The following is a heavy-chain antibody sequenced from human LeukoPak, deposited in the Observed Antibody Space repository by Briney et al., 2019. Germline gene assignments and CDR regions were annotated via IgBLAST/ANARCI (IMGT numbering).Heavy chain of an antibody. Sequence: SETLSLTCTVSGGSISSGSYYWSWIRQPAGKGLEWIGRIYTSGSTNYNSSLKSRVTISVDTTKNQFSLKLSSVTAADTAVYYCAREIMVRGVDYYYYYYYMDVWGKGTTVTISS. CDR1: GGSISSGSYY. J-gene: IGHJ6*03. V-gene: IGHV4-61*02. CDR2: IYTSGST. D-gene: IGHD3-10*01. CDR3: AREIMVRGVDYYYYYYYMDV.